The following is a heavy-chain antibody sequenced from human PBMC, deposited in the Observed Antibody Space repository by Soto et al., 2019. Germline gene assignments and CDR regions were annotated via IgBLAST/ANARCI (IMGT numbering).Heavy chain of an antibody. Sequence: GASVKVSCKASGYTFTSYGISWVRQAPGQGLEWMGWISAYNGNTNYAQKLQGRVTMTTDTSTSTAYMELRSLRSDDTAVYYCARGRDPQNYCSSTSCYPIDPWGQGTLVTVSS. V-gene: IGHV1-18*01. CDR1: GYTFTSYG. CDR3: ARGRDPQNYCSSTSCYPIDP. D-gene: IGHD2-2*01. J-gene: IGHJ5*02. CDR2: ISAYNGNT.